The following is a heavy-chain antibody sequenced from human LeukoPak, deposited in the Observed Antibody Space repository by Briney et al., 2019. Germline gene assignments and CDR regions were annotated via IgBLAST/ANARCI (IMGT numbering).Heavy chain of an antibody. CDR2: ISSSGGTT. J-gene: IGHJ4*02. CDR3: AKDSDSSVYYANFDY. CDR1: GFTFSSYV. D-gene: IGHD3-22*01. V-gene: IGHV3-23*01. Sequence: GGSLRLSCAASGFTFSSYVMNWVRQAPGKGLEWVSAISSSGGTTYYADSVKGRFTISKDNSKNTLYLLIHSLRAEDTAVYYCAKDSDSSVYYANFDYWGQGTLVTVSS.